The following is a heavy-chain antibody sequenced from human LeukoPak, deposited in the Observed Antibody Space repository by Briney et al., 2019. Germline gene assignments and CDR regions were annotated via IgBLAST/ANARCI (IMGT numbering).Heavy chain of an antibody. CDR1: GCTFSSYA. CDR3: ASYTARYSSGWYGSPQVGMDV. D-gene: IGHD6-19*01. Sequence: SVKVSCKASGCTFSSYAISWVRQAPGQGLEWMGGIIPIFGTANYAQKFQGRVTITADESTSTAYMELSSLRSEDTAVYYCASYTARYSSGWYGSPQVGMDVWGQGTTVTVSS. J-gene: IGHJ6*02. V-gene: IGHV1-69*13. CDR2: IIPIFGTA.